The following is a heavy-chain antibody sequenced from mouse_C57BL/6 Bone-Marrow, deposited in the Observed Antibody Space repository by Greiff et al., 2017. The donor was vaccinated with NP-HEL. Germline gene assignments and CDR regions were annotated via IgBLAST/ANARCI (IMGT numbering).Heavy chain of an antibody. CDR1: GYTFTSYW. V-gene: IGHV1-69*01. CDR3: ARDYDGYSLDY. D-gene: IGHD2-3*01. CDR2: IDPSDSYT. J-gene: IGHJ4*01. Sequence: QVQLQQPGAELVMPGASVKLSCKASGYTFTSYWMHWVKQRPGQGLEWIGEIDPSDSYTNYNQKFKGKSTLTVDKSSSTAYMQLSSLTSEDSAVYYCARDYDGYSLDYWGQGTSVTVSS.